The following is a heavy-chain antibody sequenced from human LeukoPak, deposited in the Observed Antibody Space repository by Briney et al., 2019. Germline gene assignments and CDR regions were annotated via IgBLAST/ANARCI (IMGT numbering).Heavy chain of an antibody. V-gene: IGHV3-15*01. D-gene: IGHD2-15*01. CDR2: IKSKIDGGII. J-gene: IGHJ4*02. Sequence: GGSLRLSCVASGFTFSDAWMSWVRQAPGKGLEWVGRIKSKIDGGIIDYAAPVKGRFTISRDDSRNTLYLQMNSLKTEDTAVYYCTTRRQDGWWGQGTLVTVSS. CDR3: TTRRQDGW. CDR1: GFTFSDAW.